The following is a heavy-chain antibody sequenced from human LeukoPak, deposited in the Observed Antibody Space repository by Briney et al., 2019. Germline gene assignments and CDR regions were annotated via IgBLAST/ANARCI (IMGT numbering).Heavy chain of an antibody. Sequence: SETLSLTCTVSGGSISGYYWSWIRQPPGKGLEWIGYIYYSGSTNYNPSLKSRVTISVDTSKNQFSLKLSSVTAADTAVYYCARVKQWLVRSYYYYYGMDVWGQGTTVTVSS. V-gene: IGHV4-59*01. D-gene: IGHD6-19*01. J-gene: IGHJ6*02. CDR2: IYYSGST. CDR3: ARVKQWLVRSYYYYYGMDV. CDR1: GGSISGYY.